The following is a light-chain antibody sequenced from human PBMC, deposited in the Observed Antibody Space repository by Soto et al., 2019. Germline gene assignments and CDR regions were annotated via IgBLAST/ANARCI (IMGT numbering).Light chain of an antibody. CDR1: QDIKNY. CDR3: QQCDSVPCT. V-gene: IGKV1-33*01. J-gene: IGKJ2*02. Sequence: IEMTQSPSALSASAGDRVTITCQASQDIKNYVIWYQQKPGRAPKLLIYDAASLGTGVSSRFSGSGSGTHFTLTISSLQPEDVATYYCQQCDSVPCTFGQGTKLEIK. CDR2: DAA.